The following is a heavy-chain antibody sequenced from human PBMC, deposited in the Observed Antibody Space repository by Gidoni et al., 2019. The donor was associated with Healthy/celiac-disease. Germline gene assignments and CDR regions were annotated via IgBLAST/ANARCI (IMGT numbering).Heavy chain of an antibody. CDR2: ISGSGGST. CDR3: AEKLSPGIAAAG. Sequence: EVQLVESGGGLVQHGGSLRLSCAASGFTFSSYAMSWVRQAPGKGLEWVSAISGSGGSTYYADSVKGRFTISRDNSKNTLYLQMNSLRAEDTAVYYCAEKLSPGIAAAGWGQGTLVTVSS. D-gene: IGHD6-13*01. CDR1: GFTFSSYA. V-gene: IGHV3-23*04. J-gene: IGHJ4*02.